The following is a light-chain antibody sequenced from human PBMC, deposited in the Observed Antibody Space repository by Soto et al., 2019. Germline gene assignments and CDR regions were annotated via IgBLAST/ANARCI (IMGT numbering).Light chain of an antibody. CDR3: QQYIRWPLP. CDR2: GAS. V-gene: IGKV3-15*01. CDR1: QSVSSN. Sequence: DIVLTQSSATMSVSPGERATLSCRASQSVSSNLAWYQQKPGQAPSLLIYGASTRATGTPARFSGSGSGTEFTLTISSLQSEDFAVYYCQQYIRWPLPFGGGTKADI. J-gene: IGKJ4*01.